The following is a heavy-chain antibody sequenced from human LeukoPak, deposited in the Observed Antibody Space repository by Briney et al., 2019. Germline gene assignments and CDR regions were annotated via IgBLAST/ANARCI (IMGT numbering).Heavy chain of an antibody. Sequence: GGSLRLSCAASGFTVSSNYMSWVRQAPGKGLEWVSVIYSGGSTYYAGSVKGRFTISRDNSKNTLYLQMNSLRAEDTAVYYCARDGGGWFGDYYYYYYMDVWGKGTTVTISS. J-gene: IGHJ6*03. CDR1: GFTVSSNY. CDR2: IYSGGST. D-gene: IGHD3-10*01. V-gene: IGHV3-66*01. CDR3: ARDGGGWFGDYYYYYYMDV.